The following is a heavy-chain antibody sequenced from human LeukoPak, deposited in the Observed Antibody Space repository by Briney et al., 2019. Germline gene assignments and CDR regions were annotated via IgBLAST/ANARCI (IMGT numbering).Heavy chain of an antibody. Sequence: ASVKVSCKASGYTFTGYYMHWVRQAPGQGLEWMGWINPNSGGTNYAQKFQGWVTMTRDTSISTAYMELSRLRSGDTAVYYCARATPVLTGYYLEYGLDPWGQGTLVTVSS. CDR1: GYTFTGYY. V-gene: IGHV1-2*04. J-gene: IGHJ5*02. CDR3: ARATPVLTGYYLEYGLDP. D-gene: IGHD3-9*01. CDR2: INPNSGGT.